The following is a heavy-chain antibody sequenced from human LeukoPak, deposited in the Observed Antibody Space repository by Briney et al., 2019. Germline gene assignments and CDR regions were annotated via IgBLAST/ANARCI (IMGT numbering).Heavy chain of an antibody. CDR2: IYYSGST. CDR3: ARNITMVDSYSFDY. J-gene: IGHJ4*02. CDR1: GGSISSGTDY. D-gene: IGHD3-10*01. V-gene: IGHV4-39*01. Sequence: SETLSLSCTVSGGSISSGTDYWAWIRQPPGKGREWIGSIYYSGSTRYNPSLKSRVTISVDTSKNQFSLKLSSVTAADTAVYYCARNITMVDSYSFDYWGQGTLVTVSS.